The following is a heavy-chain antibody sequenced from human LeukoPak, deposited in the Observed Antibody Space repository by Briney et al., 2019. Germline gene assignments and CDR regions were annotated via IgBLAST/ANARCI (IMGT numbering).Heavy chain of an antibody. D-gene: IGHD4-11*01. CDR2: ISWNSGSI. Sequence: GGSLRLSCAASGFTFDDYAMHWVRQAPGKGLEWVSGISWNSGSIGYADSVKGRFTISRDNAKNSLYLQMNSLKTEDTAVYYCTRDRGHDYSNYGGGYWGQGTLVTVSS. V-gene: IGHV3-9*01. CDR3: TRDRGHDYSNYGGGY. J-gene: IGHJ4*02. CDR1: GFTFDDYA.